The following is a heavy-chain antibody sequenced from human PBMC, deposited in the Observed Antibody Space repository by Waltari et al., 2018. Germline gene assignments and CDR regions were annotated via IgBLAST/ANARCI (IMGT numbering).Heavy chain of an antibody. CDR3: AGNNGDLHRGAFDI. D-gene: IGHD4-17*01. Sequence: EVQLVESDGGLLQPGGSLTMSWAAAGFTASNNFISWVRQAPGKGLDWLAYMFRDGSTDYADSVKGRLTISRDSSRNTVFLEMDNLRAEDTAVSFCAGNNGDLHRGAFDIWGQGTMVTVSS. CDR2: MFRDGST. J-gene: IGHJ3*02. CDR1: GFTASNNF. V-gene: IGHV3-53*01.